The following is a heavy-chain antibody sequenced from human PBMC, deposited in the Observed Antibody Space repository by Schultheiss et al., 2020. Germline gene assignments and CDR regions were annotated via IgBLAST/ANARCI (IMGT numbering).Heavy chain of an antibody. Sequence: TLSLTCAVYGGSFSGYYWSWIRQPPGKGLEWIGSIYYSGSTNYNPSLKSRVTISVDTSKNQFSLKLSSVTAADTAVYYCARGLGPVVVTVNWFDTWGQGTLVTVSS. J-gene: IGHJ5*02. CDR2: IYYSGST. V-gene: IGHV4-34*01. CDR1: GGSFSGYY. CDR3: ARGLGPVVVTVNWFDT. D-gene: IGHD2-21*02.